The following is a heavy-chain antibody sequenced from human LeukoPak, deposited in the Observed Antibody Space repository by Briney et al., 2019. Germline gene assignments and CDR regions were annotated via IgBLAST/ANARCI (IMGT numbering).Heavy chain of an antibody. D-gene: IGHD6-6*01. CDR1: GGSFSGYY. J-gene: IGHJ6*03. V-gene: IGHV4-34*01. Sequence: PSETLSLTCAVYGGSFSGYYWSWIRQPPGKGLEWIGEINHSGSTNYNPSLKSRVTISVDTSKNQFSLQLTSVSAADTAVYFCARDSHYTTSSNYYYYYTNVWGKGTTVTVSS. CDR3: ARDSHYTTSSNYYYYYTNV. CDR2: INHSGST.